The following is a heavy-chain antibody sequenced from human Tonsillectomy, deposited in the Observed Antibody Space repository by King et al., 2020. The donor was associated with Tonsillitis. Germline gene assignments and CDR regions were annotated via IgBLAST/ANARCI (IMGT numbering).Heavy chain of an antibody. Sequence: VQLVESGAEVKKPGSSVKVSCKASGGTFSTYGISWVRQAPGQGLEWMGGIIPIFGTANYAQKFQGRVTITADESTRTAYMERSCLGSEDTAVYYCARLKGIAVVEDWGQGTLVTVSS. J-gene: IGHJ4*02. D-gene: IGHD6-19*01. V-gene: IGHV1-69*01. CDR1: GGTFSTYG. CDR2: IIPIFGTA. CDR3: ARLKGIAVVED.